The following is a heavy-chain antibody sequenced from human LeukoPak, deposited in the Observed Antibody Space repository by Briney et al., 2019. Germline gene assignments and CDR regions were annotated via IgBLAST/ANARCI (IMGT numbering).Heavy chain of an antibody. D-gene: IGHD6-13*01. CDR1: GFSLSTSGVG. CDR2: TFWDDDK. Sequence: SGPTLVKPTQTLTLTCTFSGFSLSTSGVGVGWIRQPPGKALEWLALTFWDDDKRYSPSLKSRLIITKDTSKNQVVLILTNMDPVDTATYYCAHRRKYTSSWSYFDYWGQGTLVTVSS. J-gene: IGHJ4*02. V-gene: IGHV2-5*02. CDR3: AHRRKYTSSWSYFDY.